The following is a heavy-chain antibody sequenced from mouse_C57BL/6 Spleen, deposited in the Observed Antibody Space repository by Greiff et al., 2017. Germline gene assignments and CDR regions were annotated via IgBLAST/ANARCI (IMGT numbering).Heavy chain of an antibody. D-gene: IGHD1-1*01. Sequence: VKLQQPGAELVRPGSSVKLSCTASGFTFTSYWMDWVKQRPGQGLEWIGNIYPSDSETHYKQKFKDKATMTVDKSSSTAYLQLSSLTSEDTAVYYCARHGSSPWLAYWGQGTLVTVSA. CDR3: ARHGSSPWLAY. J-gene: IGHJ3*01. CDR1: GFTFTSYW. V-gene: IGHV1-61*01. CDR2: IYPSDSET.